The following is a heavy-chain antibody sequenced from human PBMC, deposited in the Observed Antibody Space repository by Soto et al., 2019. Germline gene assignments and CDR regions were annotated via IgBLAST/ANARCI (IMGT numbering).Heavy chain of an antibody. Sequence: QVQLQQWGAGLLKPSETLSLTCAVYGGSFSGYYWSWIRQPPGKGLEWIGEINHSGSTNYNPSLKSRVTISVDTSKNHFSLKLSSVTASDTAVYYCAREGQIYYYYYMDVWGKGTTVTVSS. CDR1: GGSFSGYY. CDR2: INHSGST. V-gene: IGHV4-34*01. J-gene: IGHJ6*03. CDR3: AREGQIYYYYYMDV.